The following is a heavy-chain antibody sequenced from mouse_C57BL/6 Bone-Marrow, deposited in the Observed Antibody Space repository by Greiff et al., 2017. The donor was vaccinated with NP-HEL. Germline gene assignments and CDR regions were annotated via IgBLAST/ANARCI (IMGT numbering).Heavy chain of an antibody. V-gene: IGHV14-4*01. J-gene: IGHJ2*01. CDR1: GFNIKDDY. CDR3: TGNWAFDY. CDR2: IDPENGDT. Sequence: EVKLVESGAELVRPGASVKLSCTASGFNIKDDYMHWVKQRPEQGLEWIGWIDPENGDTEYASKFQGKATITADTSSNTAYLQLSSLTSEDTAVYYCTGNWAFDYWGQGTTLTVSS. D-gene: IGHD4-1*01.